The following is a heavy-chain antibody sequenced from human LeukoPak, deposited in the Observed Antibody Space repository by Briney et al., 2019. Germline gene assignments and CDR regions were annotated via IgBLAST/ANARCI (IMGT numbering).Heavy chain of an antibody. Sequence: PGGSLRLSCAASGFTFSSYWMHWVRQAPGKGLVWVSRINSDGSSTSYADSVKGRFTISRDNAKNTLYLQMNSLRAEDTAVYYCARDDCSSTSCYAPNLGYWGQGTLVTVSS. D-gene: IGHD2-2*01. CDR3: ARDDCSSTSCYAPNLGY. J-gene: IGHJ4*02. CDR2: INSDGSST. V-gene: IGHV3-74*01. CDR1: GFTFSSYW.